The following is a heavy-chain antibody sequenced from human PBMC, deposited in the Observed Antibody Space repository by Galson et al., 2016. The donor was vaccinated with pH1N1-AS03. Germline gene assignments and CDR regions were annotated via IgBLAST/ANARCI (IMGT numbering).Heavy chain of an antibody. CDR3: AKDGGPSGFDFDY. CDR1: GFTFSSYS. J-gene: IGHJ4*02. D-gene: IGHD5-12*01. Sequence: SLRLSCAASGFTFSSYSMNWVRQAPGKGLEWVSYITGSDVTTYADSVKGRFSISRDNSKNMLYLQMNSLRAEDTAVYYCAKDGGPSGFDFDYWGLGTLVTVSS. V-gene: IGHV3-23*01. CDR2: ITGSDVTT.